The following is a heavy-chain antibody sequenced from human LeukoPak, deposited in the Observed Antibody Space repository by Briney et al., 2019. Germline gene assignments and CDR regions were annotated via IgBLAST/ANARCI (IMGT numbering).Heavy chain of an antibody. CDR1: GGSFSSYY. V-gene: IGHV4-59*01. CDR2: IYYSGST. J-gene: IGHJ5*02. D-gene: IGHD2-15*01. CDR3: ARAVGDCSGGSCYSELGYWFDP. Sequence: SSETLSLTCAVYGGSFSSYYWSWIRQTPGKGLEWIGYIYYSGSTNYNPSLKSRVTISVDTSKNQFSLKLSSVTAADTAVYYCARAVGDCSGGSCYSELGYWFDPWGQGTLVTVSS.